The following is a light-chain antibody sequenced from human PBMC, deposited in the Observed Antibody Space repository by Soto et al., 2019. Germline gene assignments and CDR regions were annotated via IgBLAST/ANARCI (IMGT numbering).Light chain of an antibody. V-gene: IGKV4-1*01. CDR3: QQYYINFPYT. J-gene: IGKJ2*01. CDR2: WAS. Sequence: DIVMTQSPDSLAVSLGERATINCKSSRSILYSSNNKNYLAWYQQKPGQPPKLLIYWASTRESGVPDRFSGSGSGTDFTLTISSLQAEDVAVYYCQQYYINFPYTFGQGTRLDIK. CDR1: RSILYSSNNKNY.